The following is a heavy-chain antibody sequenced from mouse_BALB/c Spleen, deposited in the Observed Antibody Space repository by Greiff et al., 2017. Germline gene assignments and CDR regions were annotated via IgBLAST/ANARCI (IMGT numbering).Heavy chain of an antibody. V-gene: IGHV5-17*02. CDR1: GFTFSSFG. D-gene: IGHD4-1*01. CDR2: ISSGSSTI. J-gene: IGHJ4*01. Sequence: EVNVVESGGGLVQPGGSRKLSCAASGFTFSSFGMHWVRQAPEKGLEWVAYISSGSSTIYYADTVKGRFTISRDNPKNTLFLQMTSLRSEDTAMYYCARSKLGRGVGYYAMDYWGQGTSVTVSS. CDR3: ARSKLGRGVGYYAMDY.